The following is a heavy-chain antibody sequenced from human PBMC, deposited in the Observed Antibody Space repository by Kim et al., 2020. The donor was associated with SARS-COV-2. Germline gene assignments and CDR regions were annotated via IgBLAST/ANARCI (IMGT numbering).Heavy chain of an antibody. CDR3: AKVLYSYGSDSFDI. V-gene: IGHV3-23*01. J-gene: IGHJ3*02. D-gene: IGHD5-18*01. Sequence: YADSVKGRFTISRNNSKNTQYLQMSSLTGDDTAVYYCAKVLYSYGSDSFDIWGLGTLVTVSS.